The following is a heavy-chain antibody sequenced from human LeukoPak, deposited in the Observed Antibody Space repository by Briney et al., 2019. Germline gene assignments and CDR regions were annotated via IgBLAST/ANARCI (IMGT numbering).Heavy chain of an antibody. D-gene: IGHD6-13*01. CDR3: ARDDHFSWEGY. Sequence: GGSLRLSCAASGFTASSNYTSWVRQAPGKGLEWVSVIYSGGSKYYADSVKGRFTISRDNSKNTLYLQMNSLRAEDTAVYYCARDDHFSWEGYWGQGTLVTVSS. CDR2: IYSGGSK. CDR1: GFTASSNY. J-gene: IGHJ4*02. V-gene: IGHV3-66*01.